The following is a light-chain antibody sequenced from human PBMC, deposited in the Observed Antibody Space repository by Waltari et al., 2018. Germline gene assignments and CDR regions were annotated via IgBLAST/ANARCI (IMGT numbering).Light chain of an antibody. V-gene: IGKV4-1*01. Sequence: IVVTQPPAPLSVSRGEGATINCKSSPSVLYRSSNKNFLAWYQQKPGQPPKLLIYWASTRESGVPDRFSGSGSGTDFTLTISSLQAEDVAVYYCQQYYSTIFTFGPGTKVDIK. J-gene: IGKJ3*01. CDR3: QQYYSTIFT. CDR2: WAS. CDR1: PSVLYRSSNKNF.